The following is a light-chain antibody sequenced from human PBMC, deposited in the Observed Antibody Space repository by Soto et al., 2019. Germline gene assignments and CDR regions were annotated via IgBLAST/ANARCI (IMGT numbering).Light chain of an antibody. V-gene: IGLV2-14*01. CDR3: YSYTSSSTNV. Sequence: QSVLTQPASVSGSPGQSITISCTGTSSDIGGYNFVSWYQHPPGKAPKLMIFAVSNRPSGVSNRFSGSKSGNTASLTISGLQPEDEADYFCYSYTSSSTNVFGSGTKLTVL. CDR2: AVS. CDR1: SSDIGGYNF. J-gene: IGLJ1*01.